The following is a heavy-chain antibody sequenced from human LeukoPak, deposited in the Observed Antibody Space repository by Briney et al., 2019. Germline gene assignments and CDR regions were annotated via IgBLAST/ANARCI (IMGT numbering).Heavy chain of an antibody. J-gene: IGHJ3*01. V-gene: IGHV3-21*01. CDR2: ISSSSSYI. D-gene: IGHD2-21*02. CDR3: ARPNCGGDCNSITNPFDL. CDR1: GFTFSSYS. Sequence: GGSLRLSCAASGFTFSSYSMNWVRQAPGKGLEWVSSISSSSSYIYYADSVKGRFTISIDNAKNSLYLQMNSLRAEDTAVYYCARPNCGGDCNSITNPFDLWGQGTMVTVSS.